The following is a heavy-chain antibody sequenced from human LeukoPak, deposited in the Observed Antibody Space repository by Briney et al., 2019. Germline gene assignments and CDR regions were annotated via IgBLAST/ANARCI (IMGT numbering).Heavy chain of an antibody. CDR3: ARPYYYGSGSYSD. D-gene: IGHD3-10*01. Sequence: GSLRLSCAASGFTFCSHWMSWVRQAPGKGVEWIGEINHSGSTNYNPSLRSRATISVDTSKTQFSLKLSSVTAADTAVYYCARPYYYGSGSYSDWGQGTLVTVSS. V-gene: IGHV4-34*01. J-gene: IGHJ4*02. CDR1: GFTFCSHW. CDR2: INHSGST.